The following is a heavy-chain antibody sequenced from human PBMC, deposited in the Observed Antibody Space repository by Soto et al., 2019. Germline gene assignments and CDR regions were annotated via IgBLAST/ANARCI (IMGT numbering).Heavy chain of an antibody. V-gene: IGHV1-69*15. J-gene: IGHJ4*02. CDR3: ARIPRYSFPTSDDLDS. Sequence: QVQLVQSGAEVRKPGSSVQVSCKASGGTFYTYTFSWVRQAPGQGLEWMGSITPIYPTTNYAEKFQGRLTVPADGSTNTADMELNSLTSEDTAVYYCARIPRYSFPTSDDLDSWGQGTLVTVSS. CDR1: GGTFYTYT. D-gene: IGHD5-18*01. CDR2: ITPIYPTT.